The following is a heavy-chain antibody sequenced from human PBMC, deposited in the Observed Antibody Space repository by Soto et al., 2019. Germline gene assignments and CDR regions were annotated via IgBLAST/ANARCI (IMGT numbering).Heavy chain of an antibody. CDR3: ARVSLWFGELFTEKWFDP. V-gene: IGHV4-39*01. CDR2: LYSPEGS. CDR1: GASISSSRYY. Sequence: SLTCTVSGASISSSRYYWGWIRQPPGKGLEWIGTLYSPEGSYYNPSLKSRVTISVDTSKKQLSLRLSSVTASDTAVYYCARVSLWFGELFTEKWFDPWGQGTLVTVSS. D-gene: IGHD3-10*01. J-gene: IGHJ5*02.